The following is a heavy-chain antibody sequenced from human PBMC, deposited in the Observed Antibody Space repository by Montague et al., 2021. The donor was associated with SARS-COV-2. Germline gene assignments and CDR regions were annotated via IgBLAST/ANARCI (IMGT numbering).Heavy chain of an antibody. CDR2: IDPSDSYT. V-gene: IGHV5-10-1*01. CDR3: ARRGRPYSGYTTGYFDY. J-gene: IGHJ4*02. D-gene: IGHD5-12*01. Sequence: QSGAEVKKPGESLRISCKVSGYIFISHWITWVRQMPGKGLEWMGRIDPSDSYTNYSPSFQGHVSISVDMSISTAYLQWSSLKASDTAMYYCARRGRPYSGYTTGYFDYWGQGTLVTVSS. CDR1: GYIFISHW.